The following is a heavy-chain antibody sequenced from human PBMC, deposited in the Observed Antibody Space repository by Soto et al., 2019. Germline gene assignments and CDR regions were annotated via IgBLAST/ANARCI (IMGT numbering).Heavy chain of an antibody. CDR3: ATSVGVGATTYRYYFDS. J-gene: IGHJ4*02. CDR1: GVTLSRYD. V-gene: IGHV3-23*01. Sequence: XLSCAASGVTLSRYDRSWFRQSPGKGLGWVSAISGSGGSTYYADSVKGRFTISRDNSKNTLYLRMSSLSAGDTAVYYCATSVGVGATTYRYYFDSSGQGTLVTVSS. D-gene: IGHD1-26*01. CDR2: ISGSGGST.